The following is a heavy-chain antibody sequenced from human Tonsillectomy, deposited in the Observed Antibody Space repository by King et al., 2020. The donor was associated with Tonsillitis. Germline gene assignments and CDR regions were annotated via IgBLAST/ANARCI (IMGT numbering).Heavy chain of an antibody. J-gene: IGHJ4*02. CDR3: AKVTSLYDTSAYYRN. D-gene: IGHD3-22*01. CDR1: GFTFDDYA. Sequence: VQLVESGGGLVQPGRSLRLSCAASGFTFDDYAMHWVRQAPGKGLEWVSGISWNSGSVGYADSVKGRFTISRDNAKNSLYLQMNSLRPEDTALYYCAKVTSLYDTSAYYRNWGQGTLVTVSS. V-gene: IGHV3-9*01. CDR2: ISWNSGSV.